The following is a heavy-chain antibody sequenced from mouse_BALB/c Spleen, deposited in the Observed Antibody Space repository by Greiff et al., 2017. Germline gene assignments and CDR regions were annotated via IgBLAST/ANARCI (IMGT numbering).Heavy chain of an antibody. CDR1: GFNFKDYY. V-gene: IGHV14-1*02. D-gene: IGHD2-2*01. CDR3: ARRRDGYDGLYFDY. J-gene: IGHJ2*01. Sequence: VQLQQSGAELVRPGALVKLSCKASGFNFKDYYMHWVKQRPEQGLEWIGWIDPENGNTIYDPKFQGKASITADTSSNTAYLQLSSLTSEDTAVYYCARRRDGYDGLYFDYWGQGTTLTVSS. CDR2: IDPENGNT.